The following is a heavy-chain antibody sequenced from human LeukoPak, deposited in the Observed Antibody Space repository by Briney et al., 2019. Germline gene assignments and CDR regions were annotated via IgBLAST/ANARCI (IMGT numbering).Heavy chain of an antibody. CDR2: IIPILGIA. CDR1: GGTFSSYT. D-gene: IGHD2-15*01. CDR3: ARVLGYCSGGSCYAFDY. V-gene: IGHV1-69*02. J-gene: IGHJ4*02. Sequence: SVKVSCKASGGTFSSYTISWVRQAPGQGLEWMGRIIPILGIANYAQKFQGRVTITADKSTSTAYMELGSLRSEDTAVYYCARVLGYCSGGSCYAFDYWGQGTLVTVSS.